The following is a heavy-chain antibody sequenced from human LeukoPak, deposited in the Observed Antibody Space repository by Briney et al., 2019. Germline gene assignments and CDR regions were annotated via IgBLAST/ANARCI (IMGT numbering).Heavy chain of an antibody. CDR1: GYTFTSYG. CDR3: ARDSGYRSGWYRGDY. CDR2: ISAYNGNT. V-gene: IGHV1-18*01. D-gene: IGHD6-19*01. J-gene: IGHJ4*02. Sequence: ASVKVSCKASGYTFTSYGISWVRQAPGQGLEWMGWISAYNGNTNYAQKLQGRVTMTTDTSTSTAYMELRSLRSDDTAVYYCARDSGYRSGWYRGDYWGQGTLVTVSS.